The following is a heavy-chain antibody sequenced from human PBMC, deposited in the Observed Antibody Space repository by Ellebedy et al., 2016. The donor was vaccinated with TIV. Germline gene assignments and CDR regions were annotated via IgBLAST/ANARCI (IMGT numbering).Heavy chain of an antibody. CDR3: AKDNDDYIWGSYIDY. Sequence: GESLKISCAASGFTFSSYSMNWVRQAPGKGLEWVSSISSSSSYIYYADSVKGRFTISRDNAKNSLYLQMNTLRAEDTALYYCAKDNDDYIWGSYIDYWGQGTLVTVSS. CDR1: GFTFSSYS. D-gene: IGHD3-16*01. J-gene: IGHJ4*02. V-gene: IGHV3-21*04. CDR2: ISSSSSYI.